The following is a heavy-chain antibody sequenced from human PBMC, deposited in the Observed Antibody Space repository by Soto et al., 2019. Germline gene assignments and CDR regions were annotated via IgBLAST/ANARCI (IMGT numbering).Heavy chain of an antibody. CDR1: GGAFGSYS. CDR2: INPSLGIP. Sequence: QVQLVQYGAEVKKPGSSVKVSCEASGGAFGSYSITWVRQAPGQGLEWMGRINPSLGIPDYAQKFQGRVVITADKSTSTAYMELTSLKSDDTAAYYCAMGGDYGDYKLDVWGQGTTVTVSS. D-gene: IGHD4-17*01. J-gene: IGHJ6*02. CDR3: AMGGDYGDYKLDV. V-gene: IGHV1-69*02.